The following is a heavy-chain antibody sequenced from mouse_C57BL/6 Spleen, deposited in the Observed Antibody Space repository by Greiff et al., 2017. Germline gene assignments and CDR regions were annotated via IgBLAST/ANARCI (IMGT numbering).Heavy chain of an antibody. V-gene: IGHV5-6*01. CDR3: ARIYYDYPDY. CDR2: ISSGGSYT. D-gene: IGHD2-4*01. J-gene: IGHJ2*01. Sequence: EVKLMESGGDLVKPGGSLKLSCAASGFTFSSYGMSWVRQTPDKRLEWVATISSGGSYTYYPDSVKGRFTISRDNAKNTLYLQMSSLKSEDTAMYYCARIYYDYPDYWGQGTTLTVSS. CDR1: GFTFSSYG.